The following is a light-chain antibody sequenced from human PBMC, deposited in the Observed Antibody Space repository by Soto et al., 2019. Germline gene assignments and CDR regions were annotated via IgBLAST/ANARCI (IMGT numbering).Light chain of an antibody. CDR1: QSISSY. V-gene: IGKV1-39*01. CDR3: QQYGSSPRT. CDR2: GAS. J-gene: IGKJ1*01. Sequence: DIQMTQSPSSLSASVGDRVTITCRASQSISSYLYWYQQKPGKAPKLLIYGASSLHSGVPSRFGGSGSGTDFTLTISRLEPEDFAVYYCQQYGSSPRTFGQGTKVDIK.